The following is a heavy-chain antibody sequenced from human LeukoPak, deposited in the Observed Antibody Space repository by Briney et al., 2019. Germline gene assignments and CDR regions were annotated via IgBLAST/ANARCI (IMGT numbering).Heavy chain of an antibody. V-gene: IGHV1-2*02. D-gene: IGHD3-22*01. CDR1: GYTFTGYY. J-gene: IGHJ4*02. CDR3: ARVLFGGVIPFDY. CDR2: IYPNSGAT. Sequence: GSVKVSCKASGYTFTGYYMHWVRQAPGQGLEWMGWIYPNSGATNYAQQFQSRVTMTSDTYIRAAYLKRRRPRTDDRAVYYCARVLFGGVIPFDYWGQGTLVTVSS.